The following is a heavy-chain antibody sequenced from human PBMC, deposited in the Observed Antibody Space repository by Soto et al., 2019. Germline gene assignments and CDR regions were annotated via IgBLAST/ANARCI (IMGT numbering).Heavy chain of an antibody. CDR1: GGTFSSYA. Sequence: SVKVSCKASGGTFSSYAISWVRQAPGQGLEWMGGIIPIFGTANYAQKFQGRVTITADESTSTAYMELSSLRSEDTAVYYCANAYYDSSGYYYHFDYWGQGTLVTVSS. D-gene: IGHD3-22*01. V-gene: IGHV1-69*13. J-gene: IGHJ4*02. CDR2: IIPIFGTA. CDR3: ANAYYDSSGYYYHFDY.